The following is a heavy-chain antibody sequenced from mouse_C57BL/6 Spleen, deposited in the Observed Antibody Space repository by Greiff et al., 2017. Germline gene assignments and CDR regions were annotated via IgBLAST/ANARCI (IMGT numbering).Heavy chain of an antibody. V-gene: IGHV1-39*01. CDR1: GYSFSDYN. D-gene: IGHD2-14*01. J-gene: IGHJ2*01. Sequence: VQPQQSGPEPVKPGAPVQISCQASGYSFSDYNMNWVKQGNGKSLEWSGVINPNYGTTGYNQKFKGNATLTVDQSSITAYMQLNSLTSEDSAVYYCARIGFDYWGQGTTLTVSS. CDR2: INPNYGTT. CDR3: ARIGFDY.